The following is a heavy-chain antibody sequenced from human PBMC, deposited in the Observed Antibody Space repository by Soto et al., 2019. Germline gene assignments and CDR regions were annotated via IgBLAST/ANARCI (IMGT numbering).Heavy chain of an antibody. J-gene: IGHJ4*01. CDR2: ISWNSGSI. D-gene: IGHD1-1*01. V-gene: IGHV3-9*01. CDR3: AKDIGLNSGQPLH. CDR1: GFTFDDYA. Sequence: EVQLVESGGGLVQPGRSLRLSCAASGFTFDDYAMHWVRLAPGKGLEWVSGISWNSGSIGYADSVKGRFTISRDNAKNSLYVKMNSLRAEDTALYYCAKDIGLNSGQPLHWGHGTLVTVST.